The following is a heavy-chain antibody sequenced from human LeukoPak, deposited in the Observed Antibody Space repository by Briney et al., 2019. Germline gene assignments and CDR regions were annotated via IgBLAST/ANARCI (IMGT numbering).Heavy chain of an antibody. J-gene: IGHJ4*02. CDR1: GFSLSTSGVG. CDR2: IYWNDDK. D-gene: IGHD3-22*01. V-gene: IGHV2-5*01. Sequence: SGPTLVKPTQTLTLTCTFSGFSLSTSGVGVGWIRQPPGKALEWLALIYWNDDKRYSPSLKSRLTITKDTSKNQVVLTMTNMDPVDTATYYCAHCLLMGTSSGYYYWGQGTLVTVSS. CDR3: AHCLLMGTSSGYYY.